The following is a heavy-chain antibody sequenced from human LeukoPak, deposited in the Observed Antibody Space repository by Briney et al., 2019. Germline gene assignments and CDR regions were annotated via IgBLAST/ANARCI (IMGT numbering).Heavy chain of an antibody. CDR1: GDYW. J-gene: IGHJ4*02. CDR2: IKQDGSEK. Sequence: GGSLRLSCVASGDYWMSWVRQAPGKGLEGVANIKQDGSEKYYVDSVKGRFTISRDNAKNSLYLQMNSLRAEDTAVYYCAGSSGWARYFDYWGQGTLVTVSS. V-gene: IGHV3-7*05. CDR3: AGSSGWARYFDY. D-gene: IGHD6-19*01.